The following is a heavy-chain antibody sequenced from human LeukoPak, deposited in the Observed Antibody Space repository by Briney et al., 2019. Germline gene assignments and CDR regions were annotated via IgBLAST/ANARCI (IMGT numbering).Heavy chain of an antibody. CDR3: PRQLGYCSDGSCYFDY. J-gene: IGHJ4*02. CDR1: GFTFSNYA. Sequence: PGGSLRLXCAASGFTFSNYAMRWVRQAPGRGLEWVSAISGSGGSTYYADSVKGQFTISRDNSKNTLHLQMNSLRAEDTAVYHCPRQLGYCSDGSCYFDYWGQGTLVTVSS. D-gene: IGHD2-15*01. V-gene: IGHV3-23*01. CDR2: ISGSGGST.